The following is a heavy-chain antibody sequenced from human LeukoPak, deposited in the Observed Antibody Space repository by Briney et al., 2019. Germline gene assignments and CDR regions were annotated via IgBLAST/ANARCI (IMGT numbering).Heavy chain of an antibody. CDR1: GGSISSYY. CDR2: IYYSGST. V-gene: IGHV4-59*01. Sequence: SETLSLTCIVSGGSISSYYWSWIRQPPGKGLEWIGYIYYSGSTNYNPSLKSRVTISVDTSKNQFSLKLSSVTAADTAVYYCARARYYDFWSGYFEPYYGMDVWGQGTTVTVSS. D-gene: IGHD3-3*01. J-gene: IGHJ6*02. CDR3: ARARYYDFWSGYFEPYYGMDV.